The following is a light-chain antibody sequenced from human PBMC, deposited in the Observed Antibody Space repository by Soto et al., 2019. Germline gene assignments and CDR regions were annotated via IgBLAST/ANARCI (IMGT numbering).Light chain of an antibody. CDR3: QQYNNWPRT. CDR2: VAS. CDR1: QKISSRY. Sequence: EIVLTQSPGTLSLSPWEIATLSCRASQKISSRYLAWYLQKPVQAPRLLIYVASTRPTGIPARFIGSGSGTEFTLTISSLQAEDFAVYYCQQYNNWPRTFGRGTKVDIK. V-gene: IGKV3-15*01. J-gene: IGKJ1*01.